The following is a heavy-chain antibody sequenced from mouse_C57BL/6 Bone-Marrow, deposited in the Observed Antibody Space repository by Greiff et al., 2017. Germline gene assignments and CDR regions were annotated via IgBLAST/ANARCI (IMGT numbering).Heavy chain of an antibody. Sequence: QVQLKESGAELMKPGASVKLSCKATGYTFTGYWIEWVKQRPGHGLEWIGEILPGSGSTNYNEKFKGKATFTADTSSNTAYMQLSSLTTDDSAIYYCARSLYDGYYGYYAMDYWGQGTSVTVSS. CDR3: ARSLYDGYYGYYAMDY. CDR1: GYTFTGYW. J-gene: IGHJ4*01. CDR2: ILPGSGST. D-gene: IGHD2-3*01. V-gene: IGHV1-9*01.